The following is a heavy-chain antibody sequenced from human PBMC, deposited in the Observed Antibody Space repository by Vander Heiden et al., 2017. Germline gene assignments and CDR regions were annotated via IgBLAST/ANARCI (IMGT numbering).Heavy chain of an antibody. V-gene: IGHV3-21*02. CDR2: ISRTGNYI. D-gene: IGHD3-10*01. CDR3: ARDRAGTNYFQH. J-gene: IGHJ1*01. CDR1: GFTLSSYG. Sequence: DVELVESGGGLVRPRGSLCLSCLVPGFTLSSYGMNWVRQAPGKGLEWVSSISRTGNYIYYADSVKGRFTISRDNAKNSVFLQMNSLRAEDTAVYYCARDRAGTNYFQHWGQGTLITVS.